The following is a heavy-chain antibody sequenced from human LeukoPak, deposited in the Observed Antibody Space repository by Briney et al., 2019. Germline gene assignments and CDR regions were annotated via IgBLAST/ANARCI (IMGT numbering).Heavy chain of an antibody. CDR3: ATVAAAGPDY. J-gene: IGHJ4*02. V-gene: IGHV1-24*01. D-gene: IGHD6-13*01. Sequence: ASVKVSCKVSGYTLTELSTHWVRQAPGKGLEWMGGFDPEDGETIYAQKFQGRVTMTEDTSTDTAYMGLSSLRSEDTAVYYCATVAAAGPDYWGRGTLVTVSS. CDR1: GYTLTELS. CDR2: FDPEDGET.